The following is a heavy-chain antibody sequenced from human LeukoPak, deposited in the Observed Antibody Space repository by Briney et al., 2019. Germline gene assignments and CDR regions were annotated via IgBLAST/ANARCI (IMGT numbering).Heavy chain of an antibody. CDR2: IDYGGSPI. CDR3: AREYDSRARFDP. D-gene: IGHD4-11*01. V-gene: IGHV3-48*01. Sequence: GGSLRLSCAASGVTFSSHSMNWIRQAPGKGLEWISFIDYGGSPIYYADSVKGRFTISRDDAKNSLYLHMNSLRAEDTAIYYCAREYDSRARFDPWGQGALVTVSS. J-gene: IGHJ5*02. CDR1: GVTFSSHS.